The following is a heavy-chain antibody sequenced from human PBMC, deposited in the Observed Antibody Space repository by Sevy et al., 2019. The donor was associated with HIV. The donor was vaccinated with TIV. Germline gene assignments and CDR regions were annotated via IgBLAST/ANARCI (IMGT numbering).Heavy chain of an antibody. V-gene: IGHV3-30-3*01. CDR2: ISSNGDNA. D-gene: IGHD1-1*01. CDR1: GFTFRTYA. Sequence: GGSLRLSCAASGFTFRTYAFHWVRQTPGRGLEWIGLISSNGDNAFYANSVKGRFTISRDNSKNMLSLEMNSLRAEDTGLYFCARDSARVIVPTAGFDSWGQGTVVTVSS. J-gene: IGHJ5*01. CDR3: ARDSARVIVPTAGFDS.